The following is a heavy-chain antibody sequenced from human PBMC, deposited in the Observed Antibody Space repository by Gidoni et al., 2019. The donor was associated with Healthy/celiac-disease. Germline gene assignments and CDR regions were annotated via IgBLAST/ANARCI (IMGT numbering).Heavy chain of an antibody. CDR2: IKQDGSEK. CDR3: ARDERELLIDAFDI. J-gene: IGHJ3*02. V-gene: IGHV3-7*01. D-gene: IGHD1-26*01. Sequence: EVQLVESGGGLVQPGGSLRLSCAASGFTFRSYWMSWVRQAPGKGLEWVANIKQDGSEKYYVDSVKGRFTISRDNAKNALYLQMNSLRAEDTAVYYCARDERELLIDAFDIWGQGTMVTVSS. CDR1: GFTFRSYW.